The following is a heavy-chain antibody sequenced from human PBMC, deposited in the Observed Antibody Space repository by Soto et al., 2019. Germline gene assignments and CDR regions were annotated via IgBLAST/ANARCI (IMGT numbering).Heavy chain of an antibody. Sequence: SETLSLTCDVSGGSISIGTDYWGWIRQPPGKGLEWIGNIHYSGSTNYNPSLKSRLSISVDTSKNQFSLKLSSVTAADTAVYYCARGRALLLWFGEYNWFDPWGQGTLVTVSP. CDR3: ARGRALLLWFGEYNWFDP. D-gene: IGHD3-10*01. J-gene: IGHJ5*02. CDR1: GGSISIGTDY. CDR2: IHYSGST. V-gene: IGHV4-39*01.